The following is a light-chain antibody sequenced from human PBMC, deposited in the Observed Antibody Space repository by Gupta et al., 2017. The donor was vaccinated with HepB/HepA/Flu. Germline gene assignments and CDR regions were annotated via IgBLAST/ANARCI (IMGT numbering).Light chain of an antibody. CDR1: KSISSW. J-gene: IGKJ1*01. Sequence: DLQMTQSPSTLSASVGDRVTISCRASKSISSWLAWYQQKPGKAPKLLIYKASNLQSGVPSRFSGRGSGTEFTLTISSLQPDDFAAYYCQHYSTYSRTFGQGTKVEIK. V-gene: IGKV1-5*03. CDR2: KAS. CDR3: QHYSTYSRT.